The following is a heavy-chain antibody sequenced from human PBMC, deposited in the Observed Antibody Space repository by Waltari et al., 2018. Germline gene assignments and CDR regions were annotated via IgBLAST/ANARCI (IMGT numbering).Heavy chain of an antibody. D-gene: IGHD3-3*01. CDR1: GYTFTGYY. V-gene: IGHV1-2*06. Sequence: QVQLVQSGAEVKKPGASVKVSCKASGYTFTGYYMHWVRQAPGQGLEWMGRINPNSGGTNYAQKFQGRVTMTRDTSISTAYMELSRLRSDDTAVYYCARRSVFWSSYYYYGMDVWGQGTTVTVSS. J-gene: IGHJ6*02. CDR3: ARRSVFWSSYYYYGMDV. CDR2: INPNSGGT.